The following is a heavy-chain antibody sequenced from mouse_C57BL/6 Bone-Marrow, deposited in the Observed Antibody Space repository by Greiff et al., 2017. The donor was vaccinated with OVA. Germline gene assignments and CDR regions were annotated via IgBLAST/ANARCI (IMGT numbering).Heavy chain of an antibody. CDR1: GYTFTSYG. D-gene: IGHD2-4*01. CDR3: AKEGDYDYDEDY. V-gene: IGHV1-81*01. Sequence: VKLMESGAELARPGASVTLSCKASGYTFTSYGISWVKQRTGQGLEWIGEIYPRSGNTYYNEKFKGKATLTADKSSSTAYMELRSLTSEDSAVYFCAKEGDYDYDEDYWGKGTTLTVSS. CDR2: IYPRSGNT. J-gene: IGHJ2*01.